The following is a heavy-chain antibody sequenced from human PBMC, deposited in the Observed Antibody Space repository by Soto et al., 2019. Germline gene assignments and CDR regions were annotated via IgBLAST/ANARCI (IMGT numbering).Heavy chain of an antibody. D-gene: IGHD4-17*01. Sequence: ASETLSLTCTVSGGSISSSSYYWGWIRQPPGKGLEWIGSIYYSGSTYYNPSLKSRVTISVDTSKNQFSLKLSSVTAADTAVYYCARHNYGYYDLGVWFDPWGQGTLVTVSS. CDR2: IYYSGST. V-gene: IGHV4-39*01. J-gene: IGHJ5*02. CDR1: GGSISSSSYY. CDR3: ARHNYGYYDLGVWFDP.